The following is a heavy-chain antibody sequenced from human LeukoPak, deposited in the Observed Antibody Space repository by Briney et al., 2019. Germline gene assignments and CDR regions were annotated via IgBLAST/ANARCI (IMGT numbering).Heavy chain of an antibody. CDR2: IIPIFGTA. V-gene: IGHV1-69*01. D-gene: IGHD2-15*01. Sequence: SVKVSCKASGGTFSSYAISWVRQAPGQGLEWMGGIIPIFGTANYAQKFQGRVTITADESTSTAYMELSSLRSEDTAVYYCASEEVASNWFDPWGQGTLVTVSS. J-gene: IGHJ5*02. CDR3: ASEEVASNWFDP. CDR1: GGTFSSYA.